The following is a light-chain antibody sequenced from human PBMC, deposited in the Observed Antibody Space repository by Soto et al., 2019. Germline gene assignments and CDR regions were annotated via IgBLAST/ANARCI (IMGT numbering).Light chain of an antibody. CDR2: DAS. Sequence: EIVLTQSPGTLSLSPGERATLSCRASQSVGNNYLAWYQQKPGQAPRFLIYDASNRDTGIPDRFSGSGSGTDFTVTRSRLEPEDFAVYYCQQYGSTPLTFGGGTKLELK. J-gene: IGKJ4*01. CDR3: QQYGSTPLT. V-gene: IGKV3-20*01. CDR1: QSVGNNY.